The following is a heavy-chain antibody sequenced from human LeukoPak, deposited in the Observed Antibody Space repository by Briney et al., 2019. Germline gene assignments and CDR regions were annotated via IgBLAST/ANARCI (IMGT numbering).Heavy chain of an antibody. Sequence: ASVKVSCKASGYTFTGYYMHWVRQAPGQGLEWMGWINPNSGGTNYAQKFQGRVTMTRDTSISTAYMELSRLRSDDTAVYYCARGSGIVVVPAAPYWFDPWGQGTLVTVSS. CDR1: GYTFTGYY. V-gene: IGHV1-2*02. D-gene: IGHD2-2*01. J-gene: IGHJ5*02. CDR2: INPNSGGT. CDR3: ARGSGIVVVPAAPYWFDP.